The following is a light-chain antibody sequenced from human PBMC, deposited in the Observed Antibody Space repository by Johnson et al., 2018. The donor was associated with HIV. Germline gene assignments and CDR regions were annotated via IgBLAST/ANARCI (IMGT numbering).Light chain of an antibody. V-gene: IGLV1-51*02. CDR3: GIWDASLSPLYV. J-gene: IGLJ1*01. CDR1: ISNIESYF. CDR2: EDN. Sequence: QSVLTQPPSVSAAPGQRVNISCSGNISNIESYFVSWYQQLPGAAPTLLISEDNKRPSGIPDRFSGSKSGATATLGITGLQTGDEADYYCGIWDASLSPLYVFGSGTTITVL.